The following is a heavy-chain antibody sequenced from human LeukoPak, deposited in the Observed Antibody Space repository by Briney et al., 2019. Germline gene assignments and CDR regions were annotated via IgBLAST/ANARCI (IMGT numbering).Heavy chain of an antibody. J-gene: IGHJ4*02. CDR1: GYSFTSYW. V-gene: IGHV5-51*01. CDR3: ARRVSKGSSWYYLDY. CDR2: IYPGDSDT. D-gene: IGHD6-13*01. Sequence: GESLKISCKGSGYSFTSYWIGWVRQMPGKGLEWVGIIYPGDSDTRYSPSFQGQVTISADQSISTAYLQWSSLNASDTAMYYCARRVSKGSSWYYLDYWGQGTLVTVSS.